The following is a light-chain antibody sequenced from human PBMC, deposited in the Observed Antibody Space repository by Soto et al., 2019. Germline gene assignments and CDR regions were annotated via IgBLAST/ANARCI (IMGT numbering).Light chain of an antibody. Sequence: IPLTPSPSSLSASFLYRFAISCTTSQSISTSLNLYQQKSGKAPKVLIYDATSLQSGVPSRFSGSGSGTDFALTITSLQAEDFATYYCQQSYSTPRTFGGGTKVDI. J-gene: IGKJ4*01. CDR2: DAT. CDR1: QSISTS. CDR3: QQSYSTPRT. V-gene: IGKV1-39*01.